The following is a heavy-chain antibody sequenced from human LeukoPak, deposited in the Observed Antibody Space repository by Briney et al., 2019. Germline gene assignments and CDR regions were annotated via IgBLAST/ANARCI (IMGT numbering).Heavy chain of an antibody. CDR1: GFTFSSYW. Sequence: GGSLRLSCAASGFTFSSYWMSWVRQAPGKGLERVANIKQDGSEKYYVDSVKGRFTISRDNAKNSLYLQMNSLRAEDTAVYYCARDLKSYYYYGMDVWGQGTTVTVSS. J-gene: IGHJ6*02. V-gene: IGHV3-7*01. CDR3: ARDLKSYYYYGMDV. CDR2: IKQDGSEK.